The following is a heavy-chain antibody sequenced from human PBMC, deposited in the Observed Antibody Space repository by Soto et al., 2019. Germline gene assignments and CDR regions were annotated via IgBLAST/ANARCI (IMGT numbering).Heavy chain of an antibody. CDR2: INHSGST. V-gene: IGHV4-34*01. CDR3: TRGPSRAFWP. Sequence: QVQLQQWGAGLLKPSETLSLTCAVYGGSFSGYYWSWIRQPPGKGLEWIGEINHSGSTNYNPSLKIRVTISVNTSKNQFSLKLSSVTAADTAVYYCTRGPSRAFWPLGQGTLVTVAS. CDR1: GGSFSGYY. J-gene: IGHJ5*02.